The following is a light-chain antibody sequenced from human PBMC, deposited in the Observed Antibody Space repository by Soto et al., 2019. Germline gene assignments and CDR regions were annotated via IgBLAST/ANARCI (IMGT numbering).Light chain of an antibody. CDR2: DNS. CDR3: QSYDSRLSAVV. CDR1: SSNIGAGFD. Sequence: VLTQPPSVSGAPGQRVTISCTGNSSNIGAGFDVHWYQQLPGTAPKLLIYDNSNRPSGVPDRFSGSKSGTSASLAITGLQAEDGTDYYCQSYDSRLSAVVFGGGTKLTVL. J-gene: IGLJ2*01. V-gene: IGLV1-40*01.